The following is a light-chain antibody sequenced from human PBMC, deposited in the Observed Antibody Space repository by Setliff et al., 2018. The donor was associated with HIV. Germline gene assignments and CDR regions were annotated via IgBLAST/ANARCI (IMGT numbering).Light chain of an antibody. CDR1: SSNIGAGYD. Sequence: QSVLTQPPSVSGAPGQRVTISCTGGSSNIGAGYDVYWYQQFPGTAPRLLIYGNTNRPSGVPDRFSGSKSGTSASLAITGLQAEDEADYYCQSYDTSLSASFVFGAGTKVTVL. CDR3: QSYDTSLSASFV. V-gene: IGLV1-40*01. J-gene: IGLJ1*01. CDR2: GNT.